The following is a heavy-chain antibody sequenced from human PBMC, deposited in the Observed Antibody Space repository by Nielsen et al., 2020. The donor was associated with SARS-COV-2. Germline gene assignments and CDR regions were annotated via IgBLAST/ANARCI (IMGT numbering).Heavy chain of an antibody. CDR1: GGSISSSSYY. D-gene: IGHD4-17*01. CDR2: IYYSGST. Sequence: SETLSLTCTVSGGSISSSSYYWGWIRQPPGKGLEWIGSIYYSGSTYYNPSLKSRVTISVYTSKNQFSLKLSSVTAADTAVYYCAKLHDYGDYLPFDYWGQGTLVTVSS. CDR3: AKLHDYGDYLPFDY. J-gene: IGHJ4*02. V-gene: IGHV4-39*01.